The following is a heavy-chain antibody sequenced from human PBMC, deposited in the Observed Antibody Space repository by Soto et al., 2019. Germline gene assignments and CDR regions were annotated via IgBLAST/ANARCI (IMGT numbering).Heavy chain of an antibody. CDR3: ARGGIAIGS. Sequence: QVQLVQSGAAVKKPGASVKVSCKASGYTFTNFGISWVRQAPGQGLEWMGWISAYNGNTNYAQNFQGRVTMTTDTATRKAYMWRRALSSDVTVVYYGARGGIAIGSWAQGTLVTVS. D-gene: IGHD3-16*01. V-gene: IGHV1-18*01. CDR1: GYTFTNFG. CDR2: ISAYNGNT. J-gene: IGHJ5*01.